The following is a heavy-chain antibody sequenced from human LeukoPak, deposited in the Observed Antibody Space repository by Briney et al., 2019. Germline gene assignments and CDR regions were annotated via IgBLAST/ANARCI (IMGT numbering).Heavy chain of an antibody. CDR2: INHSGST. CDR1: GGSFSGYY. J-gene: IGHJ4*02. CDR3: ARGHALDIVVVPAASVYFDY. D-gene: IGHD2-2*03. Sequence: SETLSLTCAVYGGSFSGYYWSWIRQPPGKGLEWIGEINHSGSTNYNPSLKSRVTISVDTSKNQFSLKLSSVTAADTAVNYCARGHALDIVVVPAASVYFDYWGQGTLVTVSS. V-gene: IGHV4-34*01.